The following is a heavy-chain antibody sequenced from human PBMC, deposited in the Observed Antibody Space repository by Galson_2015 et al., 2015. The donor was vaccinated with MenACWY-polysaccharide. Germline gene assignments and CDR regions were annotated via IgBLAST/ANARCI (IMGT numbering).Heavy chain of an antibody. D-gene: IGHD2-2*01. CDR1: GFTFSSYG. V-gene: IGHV3-33*01. CDR2: IWYDGSNK. CDR3: ARGFTTEYCTSTSCYQYWFDP. J-gene: IGHJ5*02. Sequence: SLRLSCAASGFTFSSYGMHWVRQAPGKGLEWVAVIWYDGSNKYYADSVKGRFTISRDTSMDTLYLQMYSLRAEDTAVYYCARGFTTEYCTSTSCYQYWFDPWGQGTLVPVSS.